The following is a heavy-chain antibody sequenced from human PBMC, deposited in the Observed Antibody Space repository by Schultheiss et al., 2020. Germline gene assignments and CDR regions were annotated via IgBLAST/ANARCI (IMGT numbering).Heavy chain of an antibody. J-gene: IGHJ3*02. CDR2: ISWNSGSI. D-gene: IGHD6-19*01. V-gene: IGHV3-20*04. CDR3: ARYSSGWYRKAFDI. CDR1: GFTFSSYA. Sequence: GGSLRLSCAASGFTFSSYALSWVRQAPGKGLEWVSGISWNSGSIGYADSVKGRFTISRDNAKNSLYLQMNSLRAEDTAVYYCARYSSGWYRKAFDIWGQGTMVIVSS.